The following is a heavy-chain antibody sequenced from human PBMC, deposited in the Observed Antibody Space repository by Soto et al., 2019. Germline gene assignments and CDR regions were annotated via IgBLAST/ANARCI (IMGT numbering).Heavy chain of an antibody. V-gene: IGHV3-23*01. D-gene: IGHD2-21*02. CDR3: VKYKVTEDLGGS. CDR1: GFTFNRYA. CDR2: LSANGVDK. Sequence: EVQLLESGGGLVQPGGSLRLSCAASGFTFNRYAMAWVRQAPGKGLHWVSGLSANGVDKFYADSVRGRFTISRDNSENTLSLQMYALRAEDTAVYFCVKYKVTEDLGGSWGQGALVTVS. J-gene: IGHJ5*02.